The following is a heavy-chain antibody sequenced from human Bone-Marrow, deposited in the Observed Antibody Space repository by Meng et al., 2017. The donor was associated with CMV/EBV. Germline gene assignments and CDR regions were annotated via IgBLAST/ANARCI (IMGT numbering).Heavy chain of an antibody. V-gene: IGHV4-34*01. CDR2: IHHSENT. CDR3: ARGEVGASRGLSDY. J-gene: IGHJ4*02. Sequence: SETLSLTCAVYGGSFSGYYWSWIRQPPGKGLEWIGEIHHSENTNYNPSLKSRVTISEDTSKNQFSLKLSSVTAADTAVYYCARGEVGASRGLSDYWGQGTLVTVSS. CDR1: GGSFSGYY. D-gene: IGHD1-26*01.